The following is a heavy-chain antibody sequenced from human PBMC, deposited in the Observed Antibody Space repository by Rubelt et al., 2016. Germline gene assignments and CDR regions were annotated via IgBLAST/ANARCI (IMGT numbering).Heavy chain of an antibody. Sequence: GKGLEWVSGISNSGDITYYADSVKGRFTISRDNSKNTLYLQMNSLRAKDTALYYCAKALFGVVPHFYFDYWGQGTVVTVSS. CDR3: AKALFGVVPHFYFDY. CDR2: ISNSGDIT. D-gene: IGHD3-3*01. V-gene: IGHV3-23*01. J-gene: IGHJ4*02.